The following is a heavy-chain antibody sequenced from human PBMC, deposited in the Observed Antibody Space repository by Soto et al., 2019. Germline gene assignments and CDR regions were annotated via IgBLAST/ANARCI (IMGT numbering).Heavy chain of an antibody. D-gene: IGHD3-3*01. J-gene: IGHJ6*03. CDR1: GYTFTSYD. CDR2: MNPNSGNT. V-gene: IGHV1-8*01. Sequence: ASVKVSCKASGYTFTSYDINWVRQATGQGLEWMGWMNPNSGNTGYAQKFQGRVTMTRNTSISTAYMELSSLRSEDTAVYYCARAIVYDFGGGAYYYNYYYLDVWGKGTTVTVSS. CDR3: ARAIVYDFGGGAYYYNYYYLDV.